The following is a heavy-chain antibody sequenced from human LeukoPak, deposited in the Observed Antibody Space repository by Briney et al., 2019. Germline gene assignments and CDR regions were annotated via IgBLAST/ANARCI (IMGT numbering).Heavy chain of an antibody. CDR2: ITGASGTT. Sequence: GGSLRLSCTASGFTFSTYSMNWVRQAPGKGLEWVSGITGASGTTFYADSVKGRFTISRDNSKNTLYLQMNSLRAEDAEDTAVYYCANSGSANFLYYFDYWGQGTLVTVSS. J-gene: IGHJ4*02. V-gene: IGHV3-23*01. CDR3: ANSGSANFLYYFDY. D-gene: IGHD3-10*01. CDR1: GFTFSTYS.